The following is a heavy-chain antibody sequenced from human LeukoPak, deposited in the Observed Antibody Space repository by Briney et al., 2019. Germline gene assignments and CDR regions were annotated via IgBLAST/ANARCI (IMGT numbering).Heavy chain of an antibody. D-gene: IGHD6-13*01. CDR3: ARADYSSTWSHDYYYMDV. CDR1: GYTFTTYT. J-gene: IGHJ6*03. CDR2: INAGNGNT. V-gene: IGHV1-3*03. Sequence: ASVKVSCKASGYTFTTYTIHWVRQAPGQRLEWMGWINAGNGNTKYSQEFQDRVTITRDTSASTAYMELSSLRSEDMAVYYCARADYSSTWSHDYYYMDVWGKGTTVTVSS.